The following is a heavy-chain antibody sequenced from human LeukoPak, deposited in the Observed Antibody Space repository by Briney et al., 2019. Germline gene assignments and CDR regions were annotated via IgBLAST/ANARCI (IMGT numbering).Heavy chain of an antibody. D-gene: IGHD6-19*01. CDR3: SRRMAVAATFDY. Sequence: ASVKVSCKASGYTFTGYYIHWVRQAPGHGLEWMGWISPDNGDTHYAQKFQGRVTMTRDTSISTVYMELSRLRNDDTAVYYCSRRMAVAATFDYWGQGTLVTDSS. J-gene: IGHJ4*02. CDR2: ISPDNGDT. CDR1: GYTFTGYY. V-gene: IGHV1-2*02.